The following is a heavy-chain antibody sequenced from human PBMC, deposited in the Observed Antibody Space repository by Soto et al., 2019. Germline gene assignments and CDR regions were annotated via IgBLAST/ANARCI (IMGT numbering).Heavy chain of an antibody. CDR1: GFTFSSYA. CDR3: AKDASGYVDIVATIDAYFDY. D-gene: IGHD5-12*01. CDR2: ISGSGGST. J-gene: IGHJ4*02. Sequence: GGSLRLSCAASGFTFSSYAMSWVRQAPGKGLEWVSAISGSGGSTYYADSVKGRFTISRDNSKNTLYLQMNSLRAEDTAVYYCAKDASGYVDIVATIDAYFDYWGQGTLVTVSS. V-gene: IGHV3-23*01.